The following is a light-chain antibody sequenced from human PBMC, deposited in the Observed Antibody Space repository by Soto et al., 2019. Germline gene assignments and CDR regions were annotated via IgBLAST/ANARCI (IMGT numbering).Light chain of an antibody. CDR3: HQYASSPLT. Sequence: DIVLTQSPGTLSLSPGEGATLSCRPSQSVGTKYISWYQQKSGQAPRLLIYDASRRATGIPDRFSGSASGTDFTLTINRLEPEDFAVYYCHQYASSPLTFGGGTKVEIK. V-gene: IGKV3-20*01. CDR2: DAS. J-gene: IGKJ4*01. CDR1: QSVGTKY.